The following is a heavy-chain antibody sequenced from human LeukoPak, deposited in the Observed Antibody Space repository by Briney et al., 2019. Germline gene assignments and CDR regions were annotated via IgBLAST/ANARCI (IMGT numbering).Heavy chain of an antibody. CDR1: GFTVSSNY. Sequence: GGSLRLSCAASGFTVSSNYMSWVRQAPGKGLEWVSVIYSCGSTYYADSVKGRFTISRDNSKNTLYLQMNSLRAEDTAVYYCARGSGYSYGFPDYWGQGTLVTVSS. J-gene: IGHJ4*02. D-gene: IGHD5-18*01. CDR3: ARGSGYSYGFPDY. CDR2: IYSCGST. V-gene: IGHV3-66*03.